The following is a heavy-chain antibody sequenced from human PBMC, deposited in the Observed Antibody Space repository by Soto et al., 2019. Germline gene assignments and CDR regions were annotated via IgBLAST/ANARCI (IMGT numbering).Heavy chain of an antibody. D-gene: IGHD1-1*01. V-gene: IGHV1-69*01. J-gene: IGHJ4*02. CDR1: GGTFSSYA. CDR3: ASHQQEPTGSDY. CDR2: IIPIFGTA. Sequence: QVQLVQSGAEVKKPGSSVKVSCKASGGTFSSYAISWLRQAPGQGLEWMGGIIPIFGTANYAQKFQGRFTITANESTSTAYMELIILISEDTAVYYAASHQQEPTGSDYWGGGTLVTVSS.